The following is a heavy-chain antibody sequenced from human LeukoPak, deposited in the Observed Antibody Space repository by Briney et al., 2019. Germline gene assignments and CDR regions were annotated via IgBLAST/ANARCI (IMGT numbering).Heavy chain of an antibody. CDR3: ARGSSGWYVSFDY. Sequence: SVKVSCKASGGTFSSYAISWVRQAPGQGLEWMGGIIPIFGTANYAQKFQGRVMITSDESTSTAYMELSSLRSEDTAVYYCARGSSGWYVSFDYWGQGTLVTVSS. CDR1: GGTFSSYA. D-gene: IGHD6-19*01. CDR2: IIPIFGTA. J-gene: IGHJ4*02. V-gene: IGHV1-69*01.